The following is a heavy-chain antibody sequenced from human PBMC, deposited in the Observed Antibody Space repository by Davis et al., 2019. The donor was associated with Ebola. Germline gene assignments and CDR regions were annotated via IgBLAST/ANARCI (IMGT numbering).Heavy chain of an antibody. CDR1: GFTFSSYA. Sequence: GESLKISCAASGFTFSSYAMSWVRQAPGKGLEWVSAISGSGGSTYYADSVKGRFTISRDNTKNTLYLQMNSLRAEDTAVYYCATQSETPRYYYYYGMDVWGQGTTVTVSS. J-gene: IGHJ6*02. V-gene: IGHV3-23*01. CDR3: ATQSETPRYYYYYGMDV. CDR2: ISGSGGST.